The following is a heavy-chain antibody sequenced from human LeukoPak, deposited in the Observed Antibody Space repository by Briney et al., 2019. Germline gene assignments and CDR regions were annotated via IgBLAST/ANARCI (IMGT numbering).Heavy chain of an antibody. V-gene: IGHV3-21*01. CDR2: ISSSSSYI. D-gene: IGHD1-26*01. J-gene: IGHJ6*03. Sequence: GRSLRLSCAASGFTFSSYSMNWVRQAPGKGLEWVSSISSSSSYIYYADSVKGQFTISRDNAKKSLYLQMNSLGVEDTAVYYCARAYSERYGLGYYYMDVWGKGTTVTVSS. CDR1: GFTFSSYS. CDR3: ARAYSERYGLGYYYMDV.